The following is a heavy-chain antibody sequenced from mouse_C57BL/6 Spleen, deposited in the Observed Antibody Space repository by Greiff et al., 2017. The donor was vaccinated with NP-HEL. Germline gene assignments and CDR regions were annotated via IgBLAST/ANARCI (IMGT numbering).Heavy chain of an antibody. CDR3: ARDNDVYYAMDY. Sequence: EVKLVESGGGLVKPGGSLKLSCAASGFTFSSYAMSWVRQTPEKRLEWVATISDGGSYTYYPDNVKGRFTISRDNAKNNLYLQMSHLKSEDTAMYYCARDNDVYYAMDYWGQGTSVTVSS. CDR1: GFTFSSYA. V-gene: IGHV5-4*01. CDR2: ISDGGSYT. J-gene: IGHJ4*01.